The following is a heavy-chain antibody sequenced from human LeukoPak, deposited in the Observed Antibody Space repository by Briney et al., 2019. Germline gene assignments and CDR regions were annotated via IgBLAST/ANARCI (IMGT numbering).Heavy chain of an antibody. CDR1: GYTFAGYY. J-gene: IGHJ4*02. V-gene: IGHV1-2*02. Sequence: ASVKVSCKASGYTFAGYYVHWVRQAPGQGLAWMGWINTHSGATNYAQKFQGRVTMTTDTSVTTAYMDLDRLESDDAAVYFCARGPIGGLRKGFDLWGQGTLVTVSS. D-gene: IGHD1-26*01. CDR3: ARGPIGGLRKGFDL. CDR2: INTHSGAT.